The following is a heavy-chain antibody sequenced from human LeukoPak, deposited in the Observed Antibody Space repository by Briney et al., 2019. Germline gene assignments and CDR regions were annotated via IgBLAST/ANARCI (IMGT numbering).Heavy chain of an antibody. V-gene: IGHV3-53*01. CDR2: IYSGGST. CDR1: GFTFSNAW. Sequence: GGSLRLSCAASGFTFSNAWMSWVRQAPGKGLEWVSVIYSGGSTYYADSVKGRFTISRDNSKNTLYLQMNSLTAEDAAVYYCARGGVVVLDYWGQGTLVTVSS. D-gene: IGHD2-21*01. J-gene: IGHJ4*02. CDR3: ARGGVVVLDY.